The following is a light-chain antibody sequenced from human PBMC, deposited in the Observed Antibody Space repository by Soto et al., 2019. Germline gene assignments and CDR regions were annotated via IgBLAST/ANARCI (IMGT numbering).Light chain of an antibody. V-gene: IGKV3-20*01. CDR1: QSISGSY. CDR2: GVS. J-gene: IGKJ4*01. CDR3: QQYDNSPLT. Sequence: VLPQSTGPGSLSPGERSTLSCRASQSISGSYLAWYQQKPGQAPRVVIYGVSRRATGIPDRFSGSGSGTDFTLTISRLEPEDFAVYYCQQYDNSPLTFGGGTKVDIK.